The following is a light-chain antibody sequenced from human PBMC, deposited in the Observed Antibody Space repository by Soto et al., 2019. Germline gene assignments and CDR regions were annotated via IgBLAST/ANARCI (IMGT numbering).Light chain of an antibody. V-gene: IGKV1-5*03. CDR3: QQLKSYPLN. CDR2: KAS. J-gene: IGKJ5*01. Sequence: DIQMTQSPSSLSASVGDRVTITFLASQSISTWLAWYQQKPGQAPKLLIYKASNLETGVPSRFSGSGSGTEFTLTISSLQPEDFATYHCQQLKSYPLNFGQGTRLEIK. CDR1: QSISTW.